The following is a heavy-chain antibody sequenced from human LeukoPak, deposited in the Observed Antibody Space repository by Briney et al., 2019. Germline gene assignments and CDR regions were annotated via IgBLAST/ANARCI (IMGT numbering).Heavy chain of an antibody. CDR3: ARDLRYFDWLPLDY. Sequence: ASVKVSCKASGYTFTGYYMHWVRQAPGQGLEWMGWINPNSGGTNYAQKFQGRVTMTRDTSISTAYMELGRLRSDDTAVYYCARDLRYFDWLPLDYWGQGTLVTVSS. D-gene: IGHD3-9*01. CDR2: INPNSGGT. V-gene: IGHV1-2*02. CDR1: GYTFTGYY. J-gene: IGHJ4*02.